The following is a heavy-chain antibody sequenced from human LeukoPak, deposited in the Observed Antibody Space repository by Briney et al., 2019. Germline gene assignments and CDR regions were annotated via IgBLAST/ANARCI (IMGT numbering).Heavy chain of an antibody. CDR1: GFTDSSNY. CDR2: IYSGGST. D-gene: IGHD1-26*01. Sequence: GGSLRLSCAASGFTDSSNYMSWVRQAPGKGLEWVSVIYSGGSTYYADSVKGRFTISRDNSKNTLYLQMNSLRAEETAVYYCARGKEAVGSGSLDYWGQGTLVTVSS. V-gene: IGHV3-53*01. CDR3: ARGKEAVGSGSLDY. J-gene: IGHJ4*02.